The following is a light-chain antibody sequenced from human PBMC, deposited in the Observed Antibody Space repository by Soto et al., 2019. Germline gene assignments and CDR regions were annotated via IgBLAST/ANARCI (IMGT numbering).Light chain of an antibody. Sequence: EIVMTQSPATLSVSPGERATLSCRASQSVSSNLAWYQQKPGQAPRLLIYGASTRATGIPARFSGSGSGTEFTLTISSLQSEDFPVYYCQQYNNSPPSTFGHGTKVEIK. CDR3: QQYNNSPPST. V-gene: IGKV3D-15*01. CDR2: GAS. J-gene: IGKJ1*01. CDR1: QSVSSN.